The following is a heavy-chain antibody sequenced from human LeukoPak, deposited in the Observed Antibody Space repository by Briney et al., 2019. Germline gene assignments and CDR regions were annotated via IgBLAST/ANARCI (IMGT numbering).Heavy chain of an antibody. D-gene: IGHD4-11*01. Sequence: NASETLSLTCTVSGGSISSYYWSWIRQPPGKGLEWIGYIYYSGSTNYNPSLKSRVTISVDTSKNQFSLKLSSVTAADTAVYYCARATMDYSLGGGAFDIWGQGTMVTVSS. J-gene: IGHJ3*02. CDR2: IYYSGST. CDR3: ARATMDYSLGGGAFDI. CDR1: GGSISSYY. V-gene: IGHV4-59*01.